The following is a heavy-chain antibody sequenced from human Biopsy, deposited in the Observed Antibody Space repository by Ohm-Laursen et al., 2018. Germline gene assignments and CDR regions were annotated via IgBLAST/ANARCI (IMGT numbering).Heavy chain of an antibody. J-gene: IGHJ4*02. CDR3: ARGSNDFGGLYFPR. D-gene: IGHD4-23*01. Sequence: TLSLTCTVSGGSFTGHYWSWIRQPPGKGLEWIGHISYTGFTSYNASLKSRVTISVDTSRNHFSLRLSSLTAADTAVYYCARGSNDFGGLYFPRWGQGTLLTVSS. V-gene: IGHV4-59*11. CDR1: GGSFTGHY. CDR2: ISYTGFT.